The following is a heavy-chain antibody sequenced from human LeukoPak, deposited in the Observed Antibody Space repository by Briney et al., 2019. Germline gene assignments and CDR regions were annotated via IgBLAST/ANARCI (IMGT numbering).Heavy chain of an antibody. D-gene: IGHD3-9*01. J-gene: IGHJ4*02. CDR2: INPNSGGT. CDR3: ARGSYYDILTGYYLPGD. Sequence: ASVKVSCKASGYTFTGYYMHWVRQAPGQGLEWMGWINPNSGGTNYAQKFRGRVTMTRDTSISTAYMELSRLRSDDTAVYYCARGSYYDILTGYYLPGDWGQGTLVTVSS. V-gene: IGHV1-2*02. CDR1: GYTFTGYY.